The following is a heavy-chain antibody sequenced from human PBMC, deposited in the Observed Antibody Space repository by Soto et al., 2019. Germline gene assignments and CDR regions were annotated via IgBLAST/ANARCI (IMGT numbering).Heavy chain of an antibody. CDR2: ISSSGGST. Sequence: GGSLRLSCAASGLTFSTYAMGWVRQAPGKGLEWVSGISSSGGSTYYADSVRGRFTISRDNSKNTLFLQMSSLRAEDTAEYYCAKKSGPLDYYYYMDVWGIGTTVTVSS. CDR1: GLTFSTYA. D-gene: IGHD1-26*01. V-gene: IGHV3-23*01. CDR3: AKKSGPLDYYYYMDV. J-gene: IGHJ6*03.